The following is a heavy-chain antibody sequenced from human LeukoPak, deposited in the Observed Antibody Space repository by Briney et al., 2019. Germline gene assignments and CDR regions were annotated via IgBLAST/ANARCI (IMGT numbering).Heavy chain of an antibody. Sequence: GGSLRLSCAASGFTFSSYWMHWVRQAPGKGLEWVGFIRSKAYGGTTEYAASVKGRFTISGDDSKSIAYLQMNSLKTEDTAVYYCTRVGSSSLYYYYYMDVWGKGTTVTVSS. V-gene: IGHV3-49*04. CDR2: IRSKAYGGTT. CDR3: TRVGSSSLYYYYYMDV. J-gene: IGHJ6*03. D-gene: IGHD6-6*01. CDR1: GFTFSSYW.